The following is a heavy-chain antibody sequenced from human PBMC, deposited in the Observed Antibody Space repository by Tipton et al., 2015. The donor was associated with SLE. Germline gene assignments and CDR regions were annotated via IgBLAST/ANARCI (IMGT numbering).Heavy chain of an antibody. V-gene: IGHV4-59*08. D-gene: IGHD6-13*01. Sequence: TLPLTCTVSGGSLSSHYWSWIRQPPGKGLEWIGYFYYSGSTNYNPSLKSRGTISVDTSKNQFSLKLSSVTAADTAVYYCASSHSSSRNKADYWGQGTLVTVSS. CDR3: ASSHSSSRNKADY. J-gene: IGHJ4*02. CDR2: FYYSGST. CDR1: GGSLSSHY.